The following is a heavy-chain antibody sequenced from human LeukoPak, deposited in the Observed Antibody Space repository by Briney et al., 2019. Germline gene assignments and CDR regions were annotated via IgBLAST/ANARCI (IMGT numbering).Heavy chain of an antibody. V-gene: IGHV3-15*01. D-gene: IGHD2-21*01. CDR1: GFILSNAW. CDR2: IKSKTDGVTA. CDR3: STDFLGGRWCVNYFDS. J-gene: IGHJ4*02. Sequence: GGSLRLSCAASGFILSNAWMSWVRQAPGKGLEWVGRIKSKTDGVTADYAAPVKGRFIISRDDSKNTLFLQMNSLKTEDTAVYYCSTDFLGGRWCVNYFDSWGQGTLVTVSS.